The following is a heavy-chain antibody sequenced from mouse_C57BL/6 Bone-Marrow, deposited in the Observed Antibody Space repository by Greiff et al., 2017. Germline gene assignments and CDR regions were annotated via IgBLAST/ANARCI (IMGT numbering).Heavy chain of an antibody. CDR3: ARRDYDGGDAMDY. CDR1: GYTFTDYY. V-gene: IGHV1-76*01. Sequence: VQLQESGAELVRPGASVKLSCKASGYTFTDYYINWVKQRPGQGLEWIARIYPGRGNTYYNEQFKGKATLTAEKSSSTAYMQLSSRTSEDAAVYFCARRDYDGGDAMDYWGQGTSVTVSS. D-gene: IGHD2-4*01. CDR2: IYPGRGNT. J-gene: IGHJ4*01.